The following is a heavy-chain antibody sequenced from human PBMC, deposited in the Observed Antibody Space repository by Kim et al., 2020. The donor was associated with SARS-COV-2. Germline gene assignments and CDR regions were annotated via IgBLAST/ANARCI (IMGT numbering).Heavy chain of an antibody. Sequence: ADPVKGRFTISRGNAKNSLYLQMNSLRAEDTAVYYCARGFWSGFLDAFDIWGQGTMVTVSS. V-gene: IGHV3-48*03. D-gene: IGHD3-3*01. CDR3: ARGFWSGFLDAFDI. J-gene: IGHJ3*02.